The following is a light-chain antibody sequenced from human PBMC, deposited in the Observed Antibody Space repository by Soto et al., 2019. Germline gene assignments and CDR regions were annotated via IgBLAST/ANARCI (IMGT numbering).Light chain of an antibody. J-gene: IGLJ1*01. CDR3: AAWDSSLNGYV. Sequence: QSVLTQPPSASGTPGQRVAISCSGASSNIGSTRANWYRQLPGTAPKLLIYSDNQRPSGVPGRFSGSKSGTSASLAIGVLQSEDEADYYCAAWDSSLNGYVFGTGTKVTVL. V-gene: IGLV1-44*01. CDR2: SDN. CDR1: SSNIGSTR.